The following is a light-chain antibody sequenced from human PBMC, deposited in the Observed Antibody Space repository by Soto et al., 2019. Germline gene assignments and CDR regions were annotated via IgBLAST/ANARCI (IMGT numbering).Light chain of an antibody. J-gene: IGLJ2*01. CDR1: SSDVGSYNL. Sequence: QSVLTQPASVSGSPGQSITISCTGTSSDVGSYNLVSWYQQHPGKAPKVMIYEGSKRPSGVSNRFSASRSGNTASLRSSGLQSEDEADYYCCSYGGIATPVLFGGGTQLTVL. CDR2: EGS. V-gene: IGLV2-23*01. CDR3: CSYGGIATPVL.